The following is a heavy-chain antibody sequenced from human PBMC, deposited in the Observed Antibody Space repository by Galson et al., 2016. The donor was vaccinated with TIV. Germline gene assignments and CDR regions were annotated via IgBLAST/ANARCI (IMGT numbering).Heavy chain of an antibody. V-gene: IGHV1-18*01. J-gene: IGHJ6*02. CDR2: ISGYNGKT. Sequence: SVKVSCKASGYSFTSYSISWVRQAPGQGLEWMGWISGYNGKTNHAQKFQGRLTMTTDTPTTTAYMELRSLRSDDTAVYYCARYWPPFPVATWRKSYYYYNGMDVWGQGTTVTVSS. CDR3: ARYWPPFPVATWRKSYYYYNGMDV. D-gene: IGHD2-15*01. CDR1: GYSFTSYS.